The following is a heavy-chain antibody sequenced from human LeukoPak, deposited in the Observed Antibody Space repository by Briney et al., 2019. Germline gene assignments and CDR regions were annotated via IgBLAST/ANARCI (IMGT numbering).Heavy chain of an antibody. D-gene: IGHD3-10*01. CDR2: MNPNSGNT. V-gene: IGHV1-8*01. J-gene: IGHJ5*02. Sequence: ASVKVSCKASGYTFTSYDINWVRQATGQGLEWMGWMNPNSGNTGYAQKFQGRVTMTSNTSISTAYMELSSLRSEDTAVYYCARGVTMIRGLIIGWFDPWGQGTLVTVSS. CDR3: ARGVTMIRGLIIGWFDP. CDR1: GYTFTSYD.